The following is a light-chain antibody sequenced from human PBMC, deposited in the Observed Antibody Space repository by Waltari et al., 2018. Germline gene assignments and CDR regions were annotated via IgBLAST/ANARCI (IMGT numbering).Light chain of an antibody. J-gene: IGKJ1*01. V-gene: IGKV3-11*01. CDR1: QSIRRH. Sequence: ETVLTQSPATLSLSPGERATLSCRASQSIRRHLAWYQQKPGQPPRLPTYDESKRATGIPARFSCSGSGTDFTLTISSLEPEDFAVYYCQQRSNLWTFGQGTKVEIK. CDR3: QQRSNLWT. CDR2: DES.